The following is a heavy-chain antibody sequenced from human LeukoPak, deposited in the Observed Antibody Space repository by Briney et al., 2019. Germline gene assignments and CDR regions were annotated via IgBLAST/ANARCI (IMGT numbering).Heavy chain of an antibody. V-gene: IGHV1-8*03. CDR2: INPNSGNT. CDR3: ARAGPDFWSGYYWFDP. Sequence: ASVKVSCKASGYTFTGYYMHWARQAPGQGLEWMGWINPNSGNTGYAQKFQGRVTITRNTSISTAYMELSSLRSEDTAVYYCARAGPDFWSGYYWFDPWGQGTLVTVSS. D-gene: IGHD3-3*01. J-gene: IGHJ5*02. CDR1: GYTFTGYY.